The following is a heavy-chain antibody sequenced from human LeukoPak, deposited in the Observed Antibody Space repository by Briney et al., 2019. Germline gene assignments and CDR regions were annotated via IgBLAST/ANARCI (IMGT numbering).Heavy chain of an antibody. Sequence: SETLSLTCSVSGGSMKNSLWSWIRQPPGKGLEWIGYVSDTGITNSNPSLKSRVTFPIDTSKDQFYLKLRSVTAADTALYFCARNRFQLSGAYWFDPWGRGTLVTVSS. D-gene: IGHD2/OR15-2a*01. V-gene: IGHV4-59*01. CDR1: GGSMKNSL. CDR3: ARNRFQLSGAYWFDP. J-gene: IGHJ5*02. CDR2: VSDTGIT.